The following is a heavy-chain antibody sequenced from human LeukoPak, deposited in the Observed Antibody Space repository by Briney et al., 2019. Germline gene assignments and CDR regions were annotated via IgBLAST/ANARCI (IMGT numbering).Heavy chain of an antibody. CDR1: GFTFSSYG. CDR3: ARDPELVVPAAIGWFDP. V-gene: IGHV3-33*01. D-gene: IGHD2-2*02. Sequence: PGGSLRLSCAASGFTFSSYGMHWVRQAPGKGLEWVAVIWYDGSNKYYADSVKGRFTTSRDNTKNTLYLQMNSLRAEDTAVYYCARDPELVVPAAIGWFDPWGQGTLVTVSS. CDR2: IWYDGSNK. J-gene: IGHJ5*02.